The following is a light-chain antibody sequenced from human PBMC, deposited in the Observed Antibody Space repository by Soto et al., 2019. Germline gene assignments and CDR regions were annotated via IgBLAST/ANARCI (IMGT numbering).Light chain of an antibody. CDR3: QQYGTSPWM. CDR1: QSVGSSY. Sequence: EVVLTQSPGTPSLSPGERATLSCRASQSVGSSYLAWYQQKPGQAPRLLIYGASSRATGIPDRSSGSGSGTDFTLTISRLEPEDFGVYYCQQYGTSPWMFGQGTKWIS. J-gene: IGKJ1*01. CDR2: GAS. V-gene: IGKV3-20*01.